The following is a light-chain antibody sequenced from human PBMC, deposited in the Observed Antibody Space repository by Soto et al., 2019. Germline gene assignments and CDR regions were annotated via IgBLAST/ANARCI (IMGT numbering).Light chain of an antibody. J-gene: IGLJ3*02. CDR2: EVT. Sequence: QSVLTQPASVSGSLGQSITISCTGSSSDIGVYNYVSWYQQHPGKAPKLMIYEVTNRPSGVSNRFSGSKTDNTASLTISGLQAEDEAEYHCSSYTSSSTLVFGGGTKVTVL. CDR1: SSDIGVYNY. V-gene: IGLV2-14*01. CDR3: SSYTSSSTLV.